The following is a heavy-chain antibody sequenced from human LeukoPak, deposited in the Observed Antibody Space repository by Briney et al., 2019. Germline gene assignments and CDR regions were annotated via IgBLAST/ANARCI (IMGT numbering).Heavy chain of an antibody. CDR3: ARGPEYSYGGLYYYYGMDV. CDR1: GYTFTSYG. V-gene: IGHV1-18*01. CDR2: ISAYNGNT. Sequence: GASVKVSCKASGYTFTSYGISWVRQAPGQGLEWMGWISAYNGNTNYAQKFQGRVTMTTDTSTSTAYMELRSLRSDDTAVYYCARGPEYSYGGLYYYYGMDVWGQGTTVTVSS. D-gene: IGHD5-18*01. J-gene: IGHJ6*02.